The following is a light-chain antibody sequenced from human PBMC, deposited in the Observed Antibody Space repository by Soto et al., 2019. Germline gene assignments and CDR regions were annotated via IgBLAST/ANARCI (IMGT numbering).Light chain of an antibody. CDR1: QSVTNNY. Sequence: ESVLTQSPGTLSLSPGERATLSCRATQSVTNNYFAWYQQRPGQSPRLLIYGVSNRATDIPDRFSGSGSGTDFTLTISRLEPEDFVVYYCQQYSSLPHNFGGGTKV. V-gene: IGKV3-20*01. CDR3: QQYSSLPHN. CDR2: GVS. J-gene: IGKJ4*01.